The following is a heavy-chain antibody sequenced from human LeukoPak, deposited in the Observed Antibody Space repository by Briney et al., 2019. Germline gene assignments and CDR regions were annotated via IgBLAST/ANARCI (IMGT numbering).Heavy chain of an antibody. V-gene: IGHV4-59*11. D-gene: IGHD2-2*01. CDR1: GGSLSGHY. J-gene: IGHJ4*02. CDR3: ARFSWGCSTASCYLTN. Sequence: SETLSLTCTVGGGSLSGHYWGWIRQPPGKGLELVGHIYYTVTTFYNPSLNSRVTITLDTSRNQFSLRLTSVIAADTAVYYCARFSWGCSTASCYLTNWGQGALVTVSS. CDR2: IYYTVTT.